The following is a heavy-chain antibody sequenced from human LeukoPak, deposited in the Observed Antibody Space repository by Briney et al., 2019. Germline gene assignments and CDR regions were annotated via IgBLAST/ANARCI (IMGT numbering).Heavy chain of an antibody. D-gene: IGHD1-26*01. CDR3: ARSSTSYSGSYYYGMVV. CDR1: GGSFSGYY. J-gene: IGHJ6*02. V-gene: IGHV4-34*01. CDR2: VNHSGST. Sequence: SETLSLTCAVYGGSFSGYYWSWIRQPPGKGLEWTGEVNHSGSTNYNPSLKSRVTISVETSKNQFSLKLSSVTAADTAVYYCARSSTSYSGSYYYGMVVWGQGTTVTVSS.